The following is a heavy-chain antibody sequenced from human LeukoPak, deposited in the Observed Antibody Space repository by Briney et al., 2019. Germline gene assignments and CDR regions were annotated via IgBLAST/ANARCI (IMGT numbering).Heavy chain of an antibody. J-gene: IGHJ4*02. D-gene: IGHD3-22*01. CDR3: ARNLRITMIVVAKPYYFDY. V-gene: IGHV3-66*01. CDR2: IYSGGST. Sequence: TGGSLRLSCAASGFTVSSNYMSWVRQAPGKGLEWVSVIYSGGSTYYADSVKGRFTISRDNSKNTLYLQMNSLRAEGTAVYYCARNLRITMIVVAKPYYFDYWGQGTLVTVSS. CDR1: GFTVSSNY.